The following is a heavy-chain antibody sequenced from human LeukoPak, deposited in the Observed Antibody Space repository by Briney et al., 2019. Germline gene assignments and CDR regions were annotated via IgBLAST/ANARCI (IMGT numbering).Heavy chain of an antibody. D-gene: IGHD2-2*01. Sequence: PGGSLKLSCAASGFTFSNAWMSWVRQAPGKGLEWVSAINGGGDATEYADSVKGRFTISRDNSKNTLYLQMNSLRPDDTAVYYCARCTASCYANAFDVWGQGTLLTVSS. CDR1: GFTFSNAW. CDR2: INGGGDAT. V-gene: IGHV3-23*01. J-gene: IGHJ3*01. CDR3: ARCTASCYANAFDV.